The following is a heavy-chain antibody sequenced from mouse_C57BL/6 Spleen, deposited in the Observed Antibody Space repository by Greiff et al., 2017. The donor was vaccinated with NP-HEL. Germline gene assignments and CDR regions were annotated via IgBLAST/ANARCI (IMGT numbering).Heavy chain of an antibody. CDR1: GFTFSSYA. V-gene: IGHV5-4*01. Sequence: EVQLVESGGGLVKPGGSLKLSCAASGFTFSSYAMSWVRQTPEKMLEWVATISDGGSYTYYPDNVKGRFTISRDNAKNNLYLQMSHLKSEDTAMYYCARDNWDYWGQGTTLTVSS. CDR3: ARDNWDY. J-gene: IGHJ2*01. D-gene: IGHD4-1*02. CDR2: ISDGGSYT.